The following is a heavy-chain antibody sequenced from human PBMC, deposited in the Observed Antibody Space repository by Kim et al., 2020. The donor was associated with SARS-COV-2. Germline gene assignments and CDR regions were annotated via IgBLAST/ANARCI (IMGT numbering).Heavy chain of an antibody. CDR1: GLTFTNYV. CDR3: ASTGFGEQDV. D-gene: IGHD3-10*01. CDR2: LTGGGDNS. V-gene: IGHV3-23*01. J-gene: IGHJ6*02. Sequence: GGSLRLSCAASGLTFTNYVMSWVRQAPGKGLEWVSTLTGGGDNSYYADSVKGRFTISRDNSKNSVYLQMNSLRAEDTAVYYCASTGFGEQDVWGQGRTVT.